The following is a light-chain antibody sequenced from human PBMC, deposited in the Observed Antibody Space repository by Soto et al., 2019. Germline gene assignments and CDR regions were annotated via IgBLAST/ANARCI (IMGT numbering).Light chain of an antibody. Sequence: EMVVTQSPATLSMSPGGRATLSCRTSESISRNLAWYQQKLGQAARLLIYGASTRATGVPDRFTGSGSGTDFILTITSLQSEDFGIYYCQQYYHWPRTFGQGTKVDIK. CDR2: GAS. CDR3: QQYYHWPRT. V-gene: IGKV3-15*01. CDR1: ESISRN. J-gene: IGKJ1*01.